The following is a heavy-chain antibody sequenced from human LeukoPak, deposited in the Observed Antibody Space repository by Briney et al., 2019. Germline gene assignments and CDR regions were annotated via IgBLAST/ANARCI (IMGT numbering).Heavy chain of an antibody. CDR3: ARRDYYGSGFEFDP. J-gene: IGHJ5*02. D-gene: IGHD3-10*01. V-gene: IGHV4-34*01. Sequence: ASETLSLTCAVYGGSFSGYYWSWIRQPPGKGLEWIGEINHSGSTNYNPSLKSRVTISVDTSKNQFSLKLSSVTAADTAMYYCARRDYYGSGFEFDPWGQGTLVTVSS. CDR1: GGSFSGYY. CDR2: INHSGST.